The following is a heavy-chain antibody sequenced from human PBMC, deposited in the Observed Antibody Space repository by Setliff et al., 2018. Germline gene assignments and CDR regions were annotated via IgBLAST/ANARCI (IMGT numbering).Heavy chain of an antibody. CDR1: GFLFNNFA. Sequence: GGSLRLSCAASGFLFNNFAMSWVRQAPGKGLEWVAFIRHDESDIYYTNSVKGRFTVSRDNSKNTLYLQMNILRPEDTALYYCVRDLGVNFGELIAWGQGTLVTVSS. CDR3: VRDLGVNFGELIA. D-gene: IGHD3-10*01. J-gene: IGHJ5*02. V-gene: IGHV3-30*02. CDR2: IRHDESDI.